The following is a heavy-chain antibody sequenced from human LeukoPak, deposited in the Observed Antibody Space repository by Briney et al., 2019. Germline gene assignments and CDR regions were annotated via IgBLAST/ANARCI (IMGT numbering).Heavy chain of an antibody. CDR1: GGSISSYY. CDR2: IYTSGST. CDR3: ARDTIMITFGGVIVIGYYYYYMDV. Sequence: SETLSLTCTVSGGSISSYYWSWIRQPAGKGLEWIGRIYTSGSTNYNPSLKSRVTMSVDTSKNQFSLKLSSVTAADTAVYYCARDTIMITFGGVIVIGYYYYYMDVWGKGTTVTISS. D-gene: IGHD3-16*02. V-gene: IGHV4-4*07. J-gene: IGHJ6*03.